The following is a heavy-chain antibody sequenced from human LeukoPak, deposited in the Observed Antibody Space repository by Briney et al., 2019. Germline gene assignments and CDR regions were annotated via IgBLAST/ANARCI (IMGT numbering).Heavy chain of an antibody. V-gene: IGHV1-2*02. CDR1: GYTFTGYY. Sequence: ASVKVSCKASGYTFTGYYMHWVRLAPGQGLEWMGWINPNSGGTNYAQKFQGRVTMTRYTSISTAYMELSRLRSDDTAVYYCARVKGGSNFDYWGQGTPVTVSS. J-gene: IGHJ4*02. CDR2: INPNSGGT. CDR3: ARVKGGSNFDY. D-gene: IGHD3-16*01.